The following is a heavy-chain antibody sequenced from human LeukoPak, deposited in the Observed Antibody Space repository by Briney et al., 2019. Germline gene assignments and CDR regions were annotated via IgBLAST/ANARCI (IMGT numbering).Heavy chain of an antibody. J-gene: IGHJ4*02. V-gene: IGHV1-8*01. CDR2: MNPNSGNT. Sequence: EASVKVSCKASGYTFTSYDINWVRQATGQGLEWMGWMNPNSGNTGYAQKFQGRITMTRNTSISTAYMELSSLTSEDTAVYYCARIAAAGNRRLNYWDQGTLVTVSS. D-gene: IGHD6-13*01. CDR1: GYTFTSYD. CDR3: ARIAAAGNRRLNY.